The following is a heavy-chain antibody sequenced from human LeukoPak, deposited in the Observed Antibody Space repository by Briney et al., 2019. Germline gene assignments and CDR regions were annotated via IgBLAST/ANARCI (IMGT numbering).Heavy chain of an antibody. J-gene: IGHJ4*02. CDR1: GFTFISYS. D-gene: IGHD3-22*01. CDR3: ARDSSSGQYYDSSASFDS. Sequence: GGSLRLSCAASGFTFISYSINWVRQAPGKGLEWVSFICSSSSYIYYADSVKGRFTISRDNAKNSLYLQMNSLRAEDTAVYYCARDSSSGQYYDSSASFDSWGQGTLVTVSP. V-gene: IGHV3-21*01. CDR2: ICSSSSYI.